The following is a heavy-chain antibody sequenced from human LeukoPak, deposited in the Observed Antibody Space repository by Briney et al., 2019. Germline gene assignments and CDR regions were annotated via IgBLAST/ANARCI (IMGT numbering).Heavy chain of an antibody. Sequence: GGSLRLSCAASGFSVSGNWMHWVRQAPGKGLVWVSRINSDGSSTNYADSVRGRFTISRDNARNTVYLQVNSLRVEDTAVYYCARGSGAYGDFDYWGQGTLVTVSS. CDR3: ARGSGAYGDFDY. CDR2: INSDGSST. D-gene: IGHD6-19*01. V-gene: IGHV3-74*01. CDR1: GFSVSGNW. J-gene: IGHJ4*02.